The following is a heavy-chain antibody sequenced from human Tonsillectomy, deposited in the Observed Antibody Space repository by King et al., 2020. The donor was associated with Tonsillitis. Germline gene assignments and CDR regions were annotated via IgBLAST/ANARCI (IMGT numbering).Heavy chain of an antibody. D-gene: IGHD3-22*01. Sequence: VQLVESGGGLVKPGGSLRLSCATSGFSFRNYDMNWVRQAPGKGLEWVSSIRSISRNISYAGSVKGRFTISRDNARNSLYLQMDSLRVEETAVYSCAKDKGAHYYASGRGAFDVWGQGTMVTVSS. V-gene: IGHV3-21*06. CDR3: AKDKGAHYYASGRGAFDV. CDR1: GFSFRNYD. J-gene: IGHJ3*01. CDR2: IRSISRNI.